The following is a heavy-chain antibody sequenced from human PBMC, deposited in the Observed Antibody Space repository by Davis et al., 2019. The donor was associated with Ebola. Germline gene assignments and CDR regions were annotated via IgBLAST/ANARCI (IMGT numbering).Heavy chain of an antibody. CDR3: ARYTVTTDYYYGMDV. J-gene: IGHJ6*04. CDR2: ISSSSSTT. D-gene: IGHD4-17*01. CDR1: GFTFSSYS. Sequence: GESLKISCAASGFTFSSYSMNWVRQAPGKGLEWVSYISSSSSTTYYADSVKGRFTISRDNAKNTLYLQMNSLRAEDTAVYYCARYTVTTDYYYGMDVWGKGTTVTVSS. V-gene: IGHV3-48*04.